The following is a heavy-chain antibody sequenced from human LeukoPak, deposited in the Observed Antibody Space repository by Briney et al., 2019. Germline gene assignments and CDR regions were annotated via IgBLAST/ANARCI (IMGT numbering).Heavy chain of an antibody. V-gene: IGHV3-20*01. CDR1: GFTVSSNY. J-gene: IGHJ3*02. CDR3: ARDYGGNWDAFDI. D-gene: IGHD4-23*01. Sequence: GGSLRLSCAASGFTVSSNYMSWVRQAPGKGLEWVSGINWNGGSTGYADSVKGRFTISRDNAKNSLYLQMSSLRAEDTALYHCARDYGGNWDAFDIWGQGTMVTVSS. CDR2: INWNGGST.